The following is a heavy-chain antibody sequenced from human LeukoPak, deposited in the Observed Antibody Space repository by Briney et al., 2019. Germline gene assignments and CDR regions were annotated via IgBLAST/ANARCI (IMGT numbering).Heavy chain of an antibody. J-gene: IGHJ4*02. D-gene: IGHD3-22*01. V-gene: IGHV4-39*02. CDR1: GGSISSGSYY. CDR2: IYYSGST. Sequence: PSETLSLTCTVSGGSISSGSYYWSWIRQPAGKGLEWIGSIYYSGSTYYNPSLKSRVTISVDTSKNQFSLKLSSVTAADTAVYYCARDNYDSSGLPFDYWGQGTLVTVSS. CDR3: ARDNYDSSGLPFDY.